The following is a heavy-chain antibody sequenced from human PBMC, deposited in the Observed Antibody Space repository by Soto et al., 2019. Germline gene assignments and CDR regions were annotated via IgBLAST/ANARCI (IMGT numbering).Heavy chain of an antibody. Sequence: PSETLSLTCTVSGGSISSSNYYWGWIRHPPGKGLEWIASIYYTGSPYNNPSLRSRVTMSVDTSQNQFSLKLTSVTAADTAVYYCARLLHDSSGYYYFDYWGQGTLVTVSS. V-gene: IGHV4-39*01. CDR1: GGSISSSNYY. CDR3: ARLLHDSSGYYYFDY. J-gene: IGHJ4*02. CDR2: IYYTGSP. D-gene: IGHD3-22*01.